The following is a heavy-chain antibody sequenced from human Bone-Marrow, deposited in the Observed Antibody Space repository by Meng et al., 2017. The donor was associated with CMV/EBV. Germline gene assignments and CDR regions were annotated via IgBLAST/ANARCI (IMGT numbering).Heavy chain of an antibody. CDR2: IYPGDSDT. J-gene: IGHJ3*02. Sequence: GESLKISCKGSGYSFTSYWIGWVREMPGKGLEWMGIIYPGDSDTRYSPSFQGQVTISADKSISTAYLQWSSLKASDTAMYYCARPRYSSSWTDAFDIWGQGTMVTVSS. D-gene: IGHD6-13*01. CDR3: ARPRYSSSWTDAFDI. CDR1: GYSFTSYW. V-gene: IGHV5-51*01.